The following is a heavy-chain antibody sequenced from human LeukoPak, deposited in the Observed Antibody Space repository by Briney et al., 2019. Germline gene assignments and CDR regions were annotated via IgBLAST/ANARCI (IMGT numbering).Heavy chain of an antibody. CDR3: ARSFLEWNNWFDP. CDR1: GGSISSYY. J-gene: IGHJ5*02. CDR2: IYTSGTT. Sequence: SETLSLTCTVSGGSISSYYWSWIRQPARKGLEWIGRIYTSGTTNYNPSLKSRVTMSVDTSKNQFSLKLSSVTAADTAVYYCARSFLEWNNWFDPWGQGTLVTVSS. D-gene: IGHD3-3*01. V-gene: IGHV4-4*07.